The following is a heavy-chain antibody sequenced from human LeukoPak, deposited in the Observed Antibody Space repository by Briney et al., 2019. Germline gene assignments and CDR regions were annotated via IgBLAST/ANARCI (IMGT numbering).Heavy chain of an antibody. CDR3: ARDRGDYDFWSGYYYAYFDY. CDR1: GFTFSSYW. CDR2: INSDGSST. D-gene: IGHD3-3*01. V-gene: IGHV3-74*01. Sequence: GWSLRLSCAASGFTFSSYWMHWVRQAPGKGLVWVSRINSDGSSTSYADSVQGRFTIYRDNAKNTLYLQMNSLRDEDTAVYYCARDRGDYDFWSGYYYAYFDYWGQGTLVTVSS. J-gene: IGHJ4*02.